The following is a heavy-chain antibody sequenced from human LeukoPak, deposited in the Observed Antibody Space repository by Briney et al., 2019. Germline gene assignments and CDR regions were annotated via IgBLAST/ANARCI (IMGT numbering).Heavy chain of an antibody. J-gene: IGHJ5*02. CDR2: TGFRSGT. V-gene: IGHV3-23*01. D-gene: IGHD2/OR15-2a*01. CDR1: GFAFSNYA. Sequence: GGSLRLSCAASGFAFSNYAMNWVRQAPGKGLEWVSATGFRSGTQYADSVKGRFTISRDNSKNTLYLEMNNLRAEDTALYYCAKRGNAISFFDPWGQGTLVTVSS. CDR3: AKRGNAISFFDP.